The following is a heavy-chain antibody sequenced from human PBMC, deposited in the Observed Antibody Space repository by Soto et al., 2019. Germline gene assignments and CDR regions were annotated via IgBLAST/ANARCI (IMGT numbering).Heavy chain of an antibody. Sequence: QVHLVQSGAEVKKPGASVKVSCKASGYTFTNYAIHWVRQAPGQRLDWMGWIYAGNADTKYSHKFQGRVTLTRDTSASTSYMELRSLTSEDTAVYYCARNIARTTQLDYWGQGTLLTVSS. CDR2: IYAGNADT. V-gene: IGHV1-3*01. J-gene: IGHJ4*02. D-gene: IGHD1-7*01. CDR3: ARNIARTTQLDY. CDR1: GYTFTNYA.